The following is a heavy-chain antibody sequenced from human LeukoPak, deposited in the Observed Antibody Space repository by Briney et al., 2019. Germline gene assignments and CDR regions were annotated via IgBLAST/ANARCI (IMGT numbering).Heavy chain of an antibody. J-gene: IGHJ4*02. Sequence: GGSLRLSCVASGFTFSSYAMSWVRQAPGKGLEWVSAISGSGGSTYYADSVKGRFTISRDNSKNTLYLQMNSLRAEDTAVYYCAKGTGYSSSWYFNYWGQGTLVTVSS. D-gene: IGHD6-13*01. CDR3: AKGTGYSSSWYFNY. CDR1: GFTFSSYA. CDR2: ISGSGGST. V-gene: IGHV3-23*01.